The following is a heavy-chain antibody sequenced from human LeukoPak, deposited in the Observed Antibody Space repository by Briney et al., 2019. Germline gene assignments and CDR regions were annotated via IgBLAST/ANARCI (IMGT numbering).Heavy chain of an antibody. CDR2: IYYSGST. CDR3: ARITGFGEFLYYYYGMDV. CDR1: GGSISSYY. D-gene: IGHD3-10*01. Sequence: SETLSLTCTVSGGSISSYYWSWIRQPPGKGLEWIGYIYYSGSTNYNPSLKSRVTISVGTSKNQFSLKLSSVTAADTAVYYCARITGFGEFLYYYYGMDVWGKGTTVTVSS. J-gene: IGHJ6*04. V-gene: IGHV4-59*01.